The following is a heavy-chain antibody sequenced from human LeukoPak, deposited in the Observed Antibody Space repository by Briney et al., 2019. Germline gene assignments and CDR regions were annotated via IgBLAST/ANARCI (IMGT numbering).Heavy chain of an antibody. CDR2: IYWDDDK. CDR1: GGSISSGGYS. D-gene: IGHD1-14*01. CDR3: ARRITRANYYFDH. J-gene: IGHJ4*02. V-gene: IGHV2-5*08. Sequence: TLSLTCAVSGGSISSGGYSWSWIRQPPGKALEWLALIYWDDDKRYSPSLKSRLTITKDTSKNQVVLTMTNVDPVDTATYYCARRITRANYYFDHWGQGTLVTVSS.